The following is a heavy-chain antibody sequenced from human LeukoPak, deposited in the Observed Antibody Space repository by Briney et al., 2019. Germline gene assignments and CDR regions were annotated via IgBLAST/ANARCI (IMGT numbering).Heavy chain of an antibody. J-gene: IGHJ4*02. Sequence: SETLSLTCTVSGGSISSGGYCWSWIRQHPGKGLEWIGYIYYSGSTFYNPSLKSRVTISVDTSKNHFSLKLSSVTAADTAVYYCASGSYYDYFDYWGQGTLVTVSS. D-gene: IGHD1-26*01. V-gene: IGHV4-31*03. CDR3: ASGSYYDYFDY. CDR2: IYYSGST. CDR1: GGSISSGGYC.